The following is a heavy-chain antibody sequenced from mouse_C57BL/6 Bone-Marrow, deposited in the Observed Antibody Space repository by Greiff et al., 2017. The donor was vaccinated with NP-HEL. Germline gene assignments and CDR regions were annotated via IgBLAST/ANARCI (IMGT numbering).Heavy chain of an antibody. CDR1: GFTFSDYG. V-gene: IGHV5-17*01. CDR3: ARVMVTTLYYYAMDY. CDR2: ISSGSSTI. Sequence: DVKLQESGGGLVKPGGSLKLSCAASGFTFSDYGMHWVRQAPEKGLEWVAYISSGSSTIYYADTVKGRFTISRDNATHTRFLQMTSLRSEDTAMYYCARVMVTTLYYYAMDYWGQGTSVTVSS. J-gene: IGHJ4*01. D-gene: IGHD2-1*01.